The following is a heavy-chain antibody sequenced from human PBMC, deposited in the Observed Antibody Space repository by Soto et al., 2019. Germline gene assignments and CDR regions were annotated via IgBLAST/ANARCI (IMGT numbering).Heavy chain of an antibody. Sequence: NPSETLSLTCAVYGGSFSGYYWSWIRQPPGKGLEWIGEINHSGSTNYNPSLKSRVTISVDTSKNQFSLKLSSVTAADTAVYYCASGQEYPIAVAGTVSDYWGQGTLVTVSS. CDR3: ASGQEYPIAVAGTVSDY. CDR1: GGSFSGYY. CDR2: INHSGST. J-gene: IGHJ4*02. D-gene: IGHD6-19*01. V-gene: IGHV4-34*01.